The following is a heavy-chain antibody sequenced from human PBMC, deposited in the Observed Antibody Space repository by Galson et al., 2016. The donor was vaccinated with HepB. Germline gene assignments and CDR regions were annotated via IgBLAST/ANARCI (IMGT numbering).Heavy chain of an antibody. D-gene: IGHD2-15*01. V-gene: IGHV4-4*02. CDR2: IYHSGST. CDR1: GVSINSTNC. CDR3: VRTSYLSGPWAYYFDS. J-gene: IGHJ4*02. Sequence: SETLSLTCAVSGVSINSTNCWNWVRQAPGKGLEWIGEIYHSGSTNYNPSLKSRVTISVDKSKNQFSLKVTSVTAADTAVYYCVRTSYLSGPWAYYFDSWGQGRLVTVSS.